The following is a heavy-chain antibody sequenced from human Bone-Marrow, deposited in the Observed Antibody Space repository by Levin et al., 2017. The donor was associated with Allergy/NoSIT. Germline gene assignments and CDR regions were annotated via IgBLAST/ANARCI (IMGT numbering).Heavy chain of an antibody. CDR3: ARRRSSSERVFDY. Sequence: GGSLRLSCEASGFTFSSYSMNWVRQAPGKGLEWVSYISSGSGTVYYADSVKGRFTISRDNAKNSLYLQMSSLRAEDTAVYFCARRRSSSERVFDYWGQGTLVTVSS. J-gene: IGHJ4*02. CDR2: ISSGSGTV. V-gene: IGHV3-48*01. D-gene: IGHD6-6*01. CDR1: GFTFSSYS.